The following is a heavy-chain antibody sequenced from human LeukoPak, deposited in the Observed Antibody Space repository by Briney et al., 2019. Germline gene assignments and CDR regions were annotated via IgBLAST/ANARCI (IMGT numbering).Heavy chain of an antibody. D-gene: IGHD5-18*01. CDR3: ARHKYSYGLAYFDY. V-gene: IGHV4-34*01. J-gene: IGHJ4*02. Sequence: PSETLSLTCAVYGGSFSGYYWSWIRQPPGKGLEWIGEINHSGSTNYNPSLKSRVTISVDTSKNQFSLKLSSVTAADTAVYYCARHKYSYGLAYFDYWGQGTLVTVSS. CDR2: INHSGST. CDR1: GGSFSGYY.